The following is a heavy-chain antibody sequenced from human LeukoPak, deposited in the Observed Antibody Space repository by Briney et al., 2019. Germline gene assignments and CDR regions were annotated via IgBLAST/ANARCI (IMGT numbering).Heavy chain of an antibody. D-gene: IGHD6-19*01. J-gene: IGHJ4*02. CDR3: ARVERMSIAVADTPDY. Sequence: ASVKVSCKASGYTFTGYYMHWVRQAPGQGLEWMGWINPNSDGTNYAQKFQGRVTMTRDTSISTAYMELSRLRSDDTAVYYCARVERMSIAVADTPDYWGQGTLVTVSS. CDR2: INPNSDGT. CDR1: GYTFTGYY. V-gene: IGHV1-2*02.